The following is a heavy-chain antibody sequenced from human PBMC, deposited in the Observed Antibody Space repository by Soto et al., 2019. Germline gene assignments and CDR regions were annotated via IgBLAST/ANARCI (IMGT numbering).Heavy chain of an antibody. CDR3: ARELDTAMVRYNWTPFDY. D-gene: IGHD5-18*01. CDR2: IIPIFGTA. CDR1: GGTFSSYA. Sequence: QVQLVQSGAEVKKPGSSVKVSCKASGGTFSSYAISWVRQAPGQGLEWMGGIIPIFGTANYAQKFQGRVTITADESTSTAYMELSSLRSEDTAVYYCARELDTAMVRYNWTPFDYWGQGTLVTVSS. V-gene: IGHV1-69*01. J-gene: IGHJ4*02.